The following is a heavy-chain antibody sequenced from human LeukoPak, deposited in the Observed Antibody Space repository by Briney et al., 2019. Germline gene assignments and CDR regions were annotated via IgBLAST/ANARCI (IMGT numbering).Heavy chain of an antibody. V-gene: IGHV4-4*07. Sequence: PSETLSLTCTVSGGSISCYYWNWIRQPAGKGLEWIGRVYTSGTTNYSPSLKGRITMSVDTSKNQFSLRLISVTAADSAVYYCARSTGWSSDLFDYWGQGALVTVSS. J-gene: IGHJ4*02. CDR2: VYTSGTT. D-gene: IGHD6-19*01. CDR1: GGSISCYY. CDR3: ARSTGWSSDLFDY.